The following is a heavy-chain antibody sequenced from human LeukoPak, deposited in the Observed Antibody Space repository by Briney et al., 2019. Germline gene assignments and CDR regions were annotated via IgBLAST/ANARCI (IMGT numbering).Heavy chain of an antibody. V-gene: IGHV3-21*01. Sequence: GGSLRLSCAASGFTFSSYAMSWVRQAPGKGLEWVSSISSSSSYIYYADSVKGRFTISRDNAKNSLYLQMNSLRAEDTAVYYCAREYCSGGSCYFDYWGQGTLVTVSS. CDR2: ISSSSSYI. CDR3: AREYCSGGSCYFDY. J-gene: IGHJ4*02. CDR1: GFTFSSYA. D-gene: IGHD2-15*01.